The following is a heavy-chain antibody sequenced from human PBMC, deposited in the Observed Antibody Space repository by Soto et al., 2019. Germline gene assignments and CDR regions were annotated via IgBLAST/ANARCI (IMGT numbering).Heavy chain of an antibody. CDR3: ARGTYDSQLDY. Sequence: QVQLVQSGAEVKKPGSSVKVSCKASGGTLSSYTISWVRQAPGQGLEWMGRIIPILGIANYAQKFQGRVTITADKSTSTAYMELSSLRSEDTAVYYCARGTYDSQLDYWGQGTLVTVSS. J-gene: IGHJ4*02. CDR1: GGTLSSYT. D-gene: IGHD3-3*01. V-gene: IGHV1-69*02. CDR2: IIPILGIA.